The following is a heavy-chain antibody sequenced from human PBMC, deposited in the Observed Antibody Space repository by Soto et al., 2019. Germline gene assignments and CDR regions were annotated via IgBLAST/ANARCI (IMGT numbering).Heavy chain of an antibody. CDR2: IKSKTAGGTT. Sequence: EVQLVESGGGLVKPGGSLRVSCAASGLTFSNAWMSWVRQAPGKRLEWVGRIKSKTAGGTTDYAAPVKGRFTISRDDSKNTLYLQMNSLKTEDTAVYYCSTLDWNYDSWGQGTLVTVSS. CDR3: STLDWNYDS. CDR1: GLTFSNAW. V-gene: IGHV3-15*01. J-gene: IGHJ4*02. D-gene: IGHD1-1*01.